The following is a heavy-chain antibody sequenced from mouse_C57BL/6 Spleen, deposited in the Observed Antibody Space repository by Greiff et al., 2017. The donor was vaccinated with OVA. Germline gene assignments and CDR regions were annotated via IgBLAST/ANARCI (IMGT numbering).Heavy chain of an antibody. CDR2: IHPNSGST. J-gene: IGHJ2*01. D-gene: IGHD1-1*01. CDR3: ARGYYGSSYEYFDY. Sequence: VKLQQPGAELVKPGASVKLSCKASGYTFTSYWMHWVKQRPGQGLEWIGMIHPNSGSTNYNEKFKSKATLTVDKSSSTAYMQLSSLTSEDSAVYYCARGYYGSSYEYFDYWGQGTTLTVSS. V-gene: IGHV1-64*01. CDR1: GYTFTSYW.